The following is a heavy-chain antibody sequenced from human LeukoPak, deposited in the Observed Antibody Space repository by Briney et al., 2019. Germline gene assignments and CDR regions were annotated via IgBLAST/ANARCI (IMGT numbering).Heavy chain of an antibody. D-gene: IGHD2-2*01. CDR2: IDSDGSST. CDR3: ARTSSMSLDN. Sequence: PGGSLRLSCVASGSIFSNYRMQRVRQAPGEGLVWVSRIDSDGSSTSYADSLKGRFTISRDNSKNTLYLQMNSLRAEDTAVYYCARTSSMSLDNWGQGTLVTVSS. J-gene: IGHJ4*02. V-gene: IGHV3-74*01. CDR1: GSIFSNYR.